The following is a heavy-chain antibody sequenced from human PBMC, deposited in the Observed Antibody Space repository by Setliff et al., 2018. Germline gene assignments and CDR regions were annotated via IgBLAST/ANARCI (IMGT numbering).Heavy chain of an antibody. CDR3: ARSGDYGSGRLSP. V-gene: IGHV4-61*02. CDR2: IHASGST. CDR1: GGSISSGDHY. D-gene: IGHD3-10*01. Sequence: TSETLSLTCTVSGGSISSGDHYWSWIRQLAGKGLEWIGRIHASGSTNYNPSLKSRVTISVDTSKNQFSLKLTSVTAADTAVYYCARSGDYGSGRLSPWGQGTLVTVSS. J-gene: IGHJ5*02.